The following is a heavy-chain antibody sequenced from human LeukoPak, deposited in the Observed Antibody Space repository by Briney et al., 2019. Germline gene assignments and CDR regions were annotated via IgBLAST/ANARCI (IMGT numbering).Heavy chain of an antibody. CDR2: INHSGST. Sequence: SETLSLTCAVYGGSFSGYYWSWIRQPPGKGLEWIGEINHSGSTNYNPSLKSRVTISVDTSKNQFSLRLSSVTAADTAVYYCARRRQQDYYDSSGYYPSYFDYWGQGTLVTVSS. CDR1: GGSFSGYY. J-gene: IGHJ4*02. D-gene: IGHD3-22*01. CDR3: ARRRQQDYYDSSGYYPSYFDY. V-gene: IGHV4-34*01.